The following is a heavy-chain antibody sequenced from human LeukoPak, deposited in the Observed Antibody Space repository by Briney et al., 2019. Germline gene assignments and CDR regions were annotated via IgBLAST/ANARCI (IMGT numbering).Heavy chain of an antibody. CDR3: ASSVTRPYFDY. V-gene: IGHV4-38-2*01. Sequence: SETLSLTCAVSGYSISSGYYWGWIRQPPGKGLEWIGSIYHSGSTYYNPSLKSRVTISVDTSKNQFSLKLSSVTAADTAVYYCASSVTRPYFDYWGQGTLVTVS. CDR1: GYSISSGYY. J-gene: IGHJ4*02. CDR2: IYHSGST. D-gene: IGHD2-21*02.